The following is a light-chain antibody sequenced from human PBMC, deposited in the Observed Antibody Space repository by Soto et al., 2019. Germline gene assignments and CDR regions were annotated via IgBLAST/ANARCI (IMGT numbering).Light chain of an antibody. CDR3: QHYNSYSEA. Sequence: IQMTQSPSTLSGSVGDRFTITLRASQTISSWLAWYQQKQGKAPKLLIYKASTLKSGVPSRFSGSGSGTEVTITISSLQKDDGSTYYCQHYNSYSEAFGQGTKVDIK. V-gene: IGKV1-5*03. CDR2: KAS. J-gene: IGKJ1*01. CDR1: QTISSW.